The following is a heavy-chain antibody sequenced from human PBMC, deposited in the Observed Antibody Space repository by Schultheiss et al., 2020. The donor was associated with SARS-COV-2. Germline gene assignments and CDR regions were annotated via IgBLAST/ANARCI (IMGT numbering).Heavy chain of an antibody. CDR3: TREGWNYDSFDI. D-gene: IGHD1-7*01. J-gene: IGHJ3*02. CDR1: GFTFSDYY. V-gene: IGHV3-7*01. CDR2: IKADGSEK. Sequence: GGSLRLSCAASGFTFSDYYMSWIRQAPGKGLEWVANIKADGSEKYYVDSVKGRFTISRDNAKNSLYLRMNSLRAEDTAVYYCTREGWNYDSFDIWGQGTMVTVSS.